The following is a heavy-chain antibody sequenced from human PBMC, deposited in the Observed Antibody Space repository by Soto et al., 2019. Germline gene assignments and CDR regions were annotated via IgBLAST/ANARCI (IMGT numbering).Heavy chain of an antibody. D-gene: IGHD6-19*01. V-gene: IGHV3-33*01. CDR2: VWFDGSKM. Sequence: QVQLVESGGGMVQPGRSLRLSCAASEFALSDYGMHWIRQAPGKGLEWVAVVWFDGSKMYYADSVKGGFTISRDNSKNTLSLQMNSLRVEDTAIYYCARDGRSGWTSYHFDYWGQGTLVTVSS. CDR1: EFALSDYG. J-gene: IGHJ4*02. CDR3: ARDGRSGWTSYHFDY.